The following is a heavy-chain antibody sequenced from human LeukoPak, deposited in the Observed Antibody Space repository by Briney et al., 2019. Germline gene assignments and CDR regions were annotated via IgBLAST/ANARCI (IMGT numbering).Heavy chain of an antibody. CDR1: GFTFSNAW. Sequence: KAGGSLRLSCAASGFTFSNAWMSWVRQAPGKGLEWVGRILSKTDGGTTDYAAPVKARFTISRDDSKNTLYLQMNSLKTEDSAMYYCATESDGGMDVWGQGTTVTVSS. J-gene: IGHJ6*02. CDR3: ATESDGGMDV. D-gene: IGHD3-16*01. V-gene: IGHV3-15*01. CDR2: ILSKTDGGTT.